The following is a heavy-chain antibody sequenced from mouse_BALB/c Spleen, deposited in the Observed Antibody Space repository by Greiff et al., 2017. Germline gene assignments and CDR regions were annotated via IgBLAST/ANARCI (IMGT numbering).Heavy chain of an antibody. CDR1: GFTFSDYG. CDR3: AKNYGSSYGYFDY. Sequence: EVKLVESGGGLVQPGGSRKLSCAASGFTFSDYGMAWVRQAPGKGPEWVAFISNLAYSIYYADTVTGRFTISRENAKNTLYLEMSSLRSEDTAMYYCAKNYGSSYGYFDYWGQGTTLTVSS. CDR2: ISNLAYSI. D-gene: IGHD1-1*01. J-gene: IGHJ2*01. V-gene: IGHV5-15*02.